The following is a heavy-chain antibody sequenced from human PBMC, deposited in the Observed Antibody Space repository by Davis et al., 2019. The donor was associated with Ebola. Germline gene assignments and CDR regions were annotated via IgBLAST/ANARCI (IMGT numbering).Heavy chain of an antibody. V-gene: IGHV3-30*18. CDR3: VKGFYDFWSGYP. CDR2: ISYDGSNK. CDR1: GFTFSSYG. D-gene: IGHD3-3*01. Sequence: GGSLRLSCAASGFTFSSYGMHWVRQAPGKGLEWVAVISYDGSNKYYADSVKGRFTISRDNSKNTLYLQMNSLRAEDTAVYYCVKGFYDFWSGYPWGQGTTVTVSS. J-gene: IGHJ6*02.